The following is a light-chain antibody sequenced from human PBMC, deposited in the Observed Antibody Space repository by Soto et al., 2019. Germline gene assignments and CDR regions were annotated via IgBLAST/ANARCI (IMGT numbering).Light chain of an antibody. V-gene: IGLV2-14*01. J-gene: IGLJ1*01. CDR1: SSDVGGYNY. CDR2: EVS. CDR3: SSYTSSSPLV. Sequence: QSALTQPASVSGSPGQSITISCTGTSSDVGGYNYVSWYQQHPGKAPQLMIYEVSNRPSGVSNRFSGYQSGNTASLTISGLQAEDEADYYCSSYTSSSPLVFGTGTQLTVL.